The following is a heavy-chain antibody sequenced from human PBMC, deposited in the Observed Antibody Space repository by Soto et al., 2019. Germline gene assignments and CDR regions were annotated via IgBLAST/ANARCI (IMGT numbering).Heavy chain of an antibody. CDR2: IKSKTDGGTT. V-gene: IGHV3-15*01. Sequence: LRLSCAASGFTFSNAWMSWVRQAPGKGLEWVGRIKSKTDGGTTDYAAPVKGRFTISRDDSKNTLYLQMNSLKTEDTAVYYCTTGGIVATILYYYYGMDVWGQGTTVTVSS. CDR3: TTGGIVATILYYYYGMDV. CDR1: GFTFSNAW. J-gene: IGHJ6*02. D-gene: IGHD5-12*01.